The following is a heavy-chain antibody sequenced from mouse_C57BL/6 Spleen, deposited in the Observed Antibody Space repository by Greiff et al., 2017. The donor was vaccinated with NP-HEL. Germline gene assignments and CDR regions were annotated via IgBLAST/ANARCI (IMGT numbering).Heavy chain of an antibody. Sequence: VQLQQSGPVLVKPGASVKMSCKASGYTFTDYYMNWVKQSHGKSLEWIGVINPYNGGTSYNQKFKGKATLTVDKSSSTAYMELNSLTSEDSAVYYCARCYYGSSTLDYWGQGTTLTVSS. D-gene: IGHD1-1*01. V-gene: IGHV1-19*01. CDR2: INPYNGGT. J-gene: IGHJ2*01. CDR3: ARCYYGSSTLDY. CDR1: GYTFTDYY.